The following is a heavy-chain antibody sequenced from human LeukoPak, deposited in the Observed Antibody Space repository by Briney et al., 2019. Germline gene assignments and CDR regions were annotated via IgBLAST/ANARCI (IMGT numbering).Heavy chain of an antibody. Sequence: GASVKVSCKTSGFTFTGYQMHWVRQAPGQGLEWMGRINPTNGVANYAQKFQGWVSMTRDRSIDTVYMELSRLRSDDTAVYYCARDHRTMVRGVITYWGQGTLVTVSS. CDR1: GFTFTGYQ. D-gene: IGHD3-10*01. CDR2: INPTNGVA. V-gene: IGHV1-2*04. J-gene: IGHJ4*02. CDR3: ARDHRTMVRGVITY.